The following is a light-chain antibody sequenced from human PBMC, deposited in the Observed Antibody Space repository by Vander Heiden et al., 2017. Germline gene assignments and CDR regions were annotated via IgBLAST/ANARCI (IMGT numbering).Light chain of an antibody. CDR1: SSDVGGYNY. J-gene: IGLJ1*01. CDR3: SSYTSSSTYV. V-gene: IGLV2-14*03. Sequence: QSSLTQPAPVPGSPGQSITISCTGTSSDVGGYNYVSWYQQHPGKAPKLMIYDVSNRPSGVSNRFSGSKSGNTASLTISGLQAKDEADYYCSSYTSSSTYVFGTGTKVTVL. CDR2: DVS.